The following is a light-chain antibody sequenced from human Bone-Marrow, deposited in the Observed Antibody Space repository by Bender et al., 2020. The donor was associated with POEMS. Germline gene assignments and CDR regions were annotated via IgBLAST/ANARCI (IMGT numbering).Light chain of an antibody. CDR3: SAWDDRVSGYV. J-gene: IGLJ2*01. CDR1: SSNIGTHV. V-gene: IGLV1-36*01. CDR2: YYD. Sequence: HSVVSQPPSLSEAPRHQLPISCPESSSNIGTHVVNWYQQLPGDAPKLLIYYYDMLTPAVSDRFSASRSGTSASLAISELESEDEDRYYCSAWDDRVSGYVFGGGTKLTVL.